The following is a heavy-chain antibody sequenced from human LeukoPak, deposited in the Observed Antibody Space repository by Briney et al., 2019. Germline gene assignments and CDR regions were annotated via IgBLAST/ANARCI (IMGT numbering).Heavy chain of an antibody. Sequence: PGGSLRLSCAASGFTFSSYAMHWVRQAPGKGLEYVSAISSNGGSTYYANSVKGRFTISRDNSKNTLYLQMNSLRAEDTAVYYCAKCFIGSLLMDAFDIWGQGTMVTVSS. CDR1: GFTFSSYA. CDR3: AKCFIGSLLMDAFDI. V-gene: IGHV3-64*01. CDR2: ISSNGGST. D-gene: IGHD3-22*01. J-gene: IGHJ3*02.